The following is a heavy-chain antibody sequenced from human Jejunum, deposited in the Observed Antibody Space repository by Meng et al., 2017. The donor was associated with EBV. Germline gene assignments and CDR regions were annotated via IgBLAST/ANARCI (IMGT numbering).Heavy chain of an antibody. CDR2: VSDYGST. J-gene: IGHJ4*02. Sequence: QVQLQVSGPGMVKPSETLSLTCAVSGGSVSSGSYYWSWIRQPPGKGLEWIGFVSDYGSTRYNSSLKSRITISADTSKNQFSLKLTSVTPADTAIYYCARDFSSGYFAYWGQGTLVTVSS. CDR3: ARDFSSGYFAY. V-gene: IGHV4-61*01. D-gene: IGHD3-22*01. CDR1: GGSVSSGSYY.